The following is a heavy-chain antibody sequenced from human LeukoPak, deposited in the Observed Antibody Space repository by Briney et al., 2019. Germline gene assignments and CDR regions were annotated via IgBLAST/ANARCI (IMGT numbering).Heavy chain of an antibody. Sequence: ASVKVSCKASGYTFTSYDINWVRQATGQGLEWMGWMSPNSGNTGYAQKFQGRVTMTRNTSISTAYMELSSLRSEEPAVYYCARFSVGATLDAFDIWGQGTMVTVSS. V-gene: IGHV1-8*01. J-gene: IGHJ3*02. CDR2: MSPNSGNT. D-gene: IGHD1-26*01. CDR1: GYTFTSYD. CDR3: ARFSVGATLDAFDI.